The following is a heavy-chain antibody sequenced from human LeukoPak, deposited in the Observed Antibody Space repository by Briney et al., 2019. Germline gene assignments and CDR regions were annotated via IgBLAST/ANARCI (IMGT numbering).Heavy chain of an antibody. V-gene: IGHV4-59*01. J-gene: IGHJ4*02. CDR3: ARAPGYSYGYTFDY. Sequence: TSETLSLTCTVSGDSISSYYWSWIRQPPEKGLEWIGYIYYSGSTNYNPSLKSRVTISVDTSKNQFSLKLSSVTAADTAVYYCARAPGYSYGYTFDYWGQGTLVTVSS. D-gene: IGHD5-18*01. CDR2: IYYSGST. CDR1: GDSISSYY.